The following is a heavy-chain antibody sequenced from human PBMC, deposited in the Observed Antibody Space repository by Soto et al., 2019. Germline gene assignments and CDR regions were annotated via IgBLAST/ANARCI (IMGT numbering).Heavy chain of an antibody. J-gene: IGHJ4*02. D-gene: IGHD6-19*01. CDR1: GYTFTSYG. Sequence: QVHLVQSGAEVKKPGASVKVSCKASGYTFTSYGISWLRQAPGQGLEWMGWISAYNGNTNYAQKLQGRVTMTTDTSTSTAYLELRSLRSDDTAVYYCARGTTHGWSQGYYFDYWGQGTLVTFSS. CDR2: ISAYNGNT. V-gene: IGHV1-18*01. CDR3: ARGTTHGWSQGYYFDY.